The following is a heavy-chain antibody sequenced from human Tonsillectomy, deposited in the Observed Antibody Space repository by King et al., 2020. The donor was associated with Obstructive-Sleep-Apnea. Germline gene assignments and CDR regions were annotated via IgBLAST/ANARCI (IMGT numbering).Heavy chain of an antibody. V-gene: IGHV3-74*01. Sequence: VQLVESGGDLVQPGGSLRLSCAASGFTFNTYPMHWVRVAPGEGLRWVSRIDGGGSSLTYADSGKGRFTTSRDNSKNTLYLQMNSLRPEDTAVYYCARDRGSLGDYWGPGTLVTVSS. CDR1: GFTFNTYP. CDR2: IDGGGSSL. J-gene: IGHJ4*02. D-gene: IGHD3-10*01. CDR3: ARDRGSLGDY.